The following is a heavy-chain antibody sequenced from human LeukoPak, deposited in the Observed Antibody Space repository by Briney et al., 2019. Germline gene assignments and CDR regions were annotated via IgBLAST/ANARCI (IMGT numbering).Heavy chain of an antibody. CDR1: GFTFSSYA. J-gene: IGHJ4*02. Sequence: GALRLSCAASGFTFSSYALTWVRQAPGKELEWVSSIGSGGGSTYYADSVKGRFTISRDNSKNTVYLQMNSLRAEDTAVYYCAKDDCGDFLFDYWGQGTLVTVSS. CDR2: IGSGGGST. D-gene: IGHD4-17*01. CDR3: AKDDCGDFLFDY. V-gene: IGHV3-23*01.